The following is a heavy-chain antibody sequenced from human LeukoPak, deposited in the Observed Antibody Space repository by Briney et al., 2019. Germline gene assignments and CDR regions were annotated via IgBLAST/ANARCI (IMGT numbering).Heavy chain of an antibody. CDR2: ISAYNGNT. V-gene: IGHV1-18*01. D-gene: IGHD2-2*01. Sequence: EASVKVSCKASGYTFTSYGISWVRQAPGQGLEWMGWISAYNGNTNCAQKLQGRVTMTTDTSASTAYMELRSLRSDDTAVYYCARVGGIVVVPAAINPIDYWGQGTLVTVSS. CDR3: ARVGGIVVVPAAINPIDY. J-gene: IGHJ4*02. CDR1: GYTFTSYG.